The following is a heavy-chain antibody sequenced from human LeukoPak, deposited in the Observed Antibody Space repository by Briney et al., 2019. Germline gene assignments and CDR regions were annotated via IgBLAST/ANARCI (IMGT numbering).Heavy chain of an antibody. V-gene: IGHV3-48*03. D-gene: IGHD1-26*01. CDR2: ISSSGSTI. Sequence: PGGSLRLSCAASGFTFSSYEMNWVRQAPGKGLEWVSHISSSGSTIYYADSVKGRFTISRDNAKNSLYLQMNSLRSEDTAVYYCARGGVGATTYVWFDPWGQGTLVTVSS. CDR3: ARGGVGATTYVWFDP. J-gene: IGHJ5*02. CDR1: GFTFSSYE.